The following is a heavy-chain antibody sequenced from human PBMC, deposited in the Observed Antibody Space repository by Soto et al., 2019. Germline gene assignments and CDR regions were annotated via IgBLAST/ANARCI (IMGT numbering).Heavy chain of an antibody. D-gene: IGHD6-13*01. Sequence: VQLVQSGAEVKKPGASMKVSCKASGYTFTSWDVYWVRQAAGQGLEWMGYMNPRSGNTGYEQKFQGIVTMTSDTSISTAYMELSSLTSDDTAVYYCTASSWTGAGLDFWGQGTPVTVSS. CDR1: GYTFTSWD. V-gene: IGHV1-8*01. J-gene: IGHJ4*01. CDR2: MNPRSGNT. CDR3: TASSWTGAGLDF.